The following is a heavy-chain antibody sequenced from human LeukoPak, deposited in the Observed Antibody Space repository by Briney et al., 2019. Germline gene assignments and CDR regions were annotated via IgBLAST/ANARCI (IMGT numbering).Heavy chain of an antibody. V-gene: IGHV3-30*02. Sequence: PGGSLRLSCEVSGFTFSDYAMHWVRQAPGKGLEWVASIQSNGNEKYSSDSLKGRFTISRDNSKNTLYLQMNTVRPEDTAVFYCARGVTSWPQGPYHFDYWGQGILITVSS. CDR3: ARGVTSWPQGPYHFDY. CDR1: GFTFSDYA. CDR2: IQSNGNEK. J-gene: IGHJ4*02. D-gene: IGHD2-2*01.